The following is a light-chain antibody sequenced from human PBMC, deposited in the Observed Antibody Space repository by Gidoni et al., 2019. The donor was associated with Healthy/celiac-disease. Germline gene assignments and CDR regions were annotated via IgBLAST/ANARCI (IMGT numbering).Light chain of an antibody. Sequence: EIVLTQSPGTLSLSPGERATLSCRDSQSVSSSYLAWYQQKPGQAPRLLIYGASSRATGIPDRFSGSGSGTDFTLTISRLEPEDLAVYYCQQYGSSLTVGGGTKVEIK. CDR2: GAS. J-gene: IGKJ4*01. CDR3: QQYGSSLT. V-gene: IGKV3-20*01. CDR1: QSVSSSY.